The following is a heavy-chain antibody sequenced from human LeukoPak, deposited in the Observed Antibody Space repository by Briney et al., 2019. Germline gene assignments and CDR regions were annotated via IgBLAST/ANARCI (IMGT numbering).Heavy chain of an antibody. CDR1: GFTFSSYA. CDR2: ISYDGSNK. V-gene: IGHV3-30*04. Sequence: GGSLRLSCAASGFTFSSYAMHWVRQAPGKGLEWVAVISYDGSNKYYADSVKGRFTISRDNSKNTLYLQMNSLRAEDTAVYYCARSSNLVRGVTDNWFDPWGQGTLVTVSS. D-gene: IGHD3-10*01. CDR3: ARSSNLVRGVTDNWFDP. J-gene: IGHJ5*02.